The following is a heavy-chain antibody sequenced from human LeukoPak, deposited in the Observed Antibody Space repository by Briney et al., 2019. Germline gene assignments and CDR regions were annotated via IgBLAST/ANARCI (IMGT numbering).Heavy chain of an antibody. D-gene: IGHD6-13*01. CDR3: ARKGYSISWYSP. Sequence: SETLSLTCTVSGDSISSSSYYWGWIRQPPGKGLEWIGSIYYSGSTSYNPSLKSRATISLDTSKNQFSLKLTSVTAADTAVYYCARKGYSISWYSPWGQGTLVTVSS. J-gene: IGHJ5*02. V-gene: IGHV4-39*07. CDR2: IYYSGST. CDR1: GDSISSSSYY.